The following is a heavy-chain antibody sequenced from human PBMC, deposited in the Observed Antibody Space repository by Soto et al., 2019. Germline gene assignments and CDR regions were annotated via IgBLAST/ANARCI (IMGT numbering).Heavy chain of an antibody. CDR2: INHSGST. CDR1: GGSFSGYY. J-gene: IGHJ4*02. V-gene: IGHV4-34*01. D-gene: IGHD5-12*01. CDR3: ARGRGDDWVIDY. Sequence: SETLSLTCDVYGGSFSGYYWSWIRQPPGKGLEWIGEINHSGSTNYNPSLKSRVTISVVTSKNQFSLKLSSVTAADTSVYYCARGRGDDWVIDYWGQGTLVTVSS.